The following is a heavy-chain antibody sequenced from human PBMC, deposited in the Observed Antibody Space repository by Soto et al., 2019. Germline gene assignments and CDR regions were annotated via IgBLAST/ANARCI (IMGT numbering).Heavy chain of an antibody. Sequence: PSETLSLTCTVSGGSISSGDYYWSWIRQPPGKGLEWIGYIYYSGSTYYNPSLKSRVTISVDTSKNQSSLKLSSVTAADTAVYYCARAQEYYGSGSTNGMDVWGQGTTVTVSS. V-gene: IGHV4-30-4*01. J-gene: IGHJ6*02. D-gene: IGHD3-10*01. CDR2: IYYSGST. CDR1: GGSISSGDYY. CDR3: ARAQEYYGSGSTNGMDV.